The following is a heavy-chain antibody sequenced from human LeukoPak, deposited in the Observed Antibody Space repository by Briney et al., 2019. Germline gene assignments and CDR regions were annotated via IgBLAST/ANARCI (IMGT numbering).Heavy chain of an antibody. D-gene: IGHD3-3*01. CDR3: ANSIFRVVMPDY. Sequence: PGGSLRLSCAASGFTFSSYAMSWVRQAPGKGLEWVSAISGSGGRTYYADSVKGRFTISRDNSKNTLYLQMNSLRAEDTAVYYCANSIFRVVMPDYWGQGTLVTVSS. J-gene: IGHJ4*02. CDR1: GFTFSSYA. V-gene: IGHV3-23*01. CDR2: ISGSGGRT.